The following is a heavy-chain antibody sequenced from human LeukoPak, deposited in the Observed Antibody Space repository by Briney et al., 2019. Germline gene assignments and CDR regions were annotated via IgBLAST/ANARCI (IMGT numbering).Heavy chain of an antibody. J-gene: IGHJ6*03. CDR1: GGPISSSSYY. CDR3: ARVAYHYGSGSSYMDV. V-gene: IGHV4-39*07. Sequence: SETLSLTCTVSGGPISSSSYYWGWIRQPPGKGLEWIGSIYYSGSTYYNPSLKSRVTISVDTSKNQFSLKLSSVTAADTAVYYCARVAYHYGSGSSYMDVWGKGTTVTVSS. D-gene: IGHD3-10*01. CDR2: IYYSGST.